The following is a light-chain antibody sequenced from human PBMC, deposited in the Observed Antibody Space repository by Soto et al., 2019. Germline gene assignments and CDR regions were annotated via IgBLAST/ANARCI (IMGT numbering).Light chain of an antibody. CDR3: QNHDSVPPT. Sequence: DIPMTQSPSSLSASVGDRVTITCRASQGISSNLAWYQQKPGRVPNLLIYAASTLESGVPSRFSGSGSGTDFTLTISSLQPEDVAIYYCQNHDSVPPTFGQGTKVEIK. CDR1: QGISSN. CDR2: AAS. J-gene: IGKJ1*01. V-gene: IGKV1-27*01.